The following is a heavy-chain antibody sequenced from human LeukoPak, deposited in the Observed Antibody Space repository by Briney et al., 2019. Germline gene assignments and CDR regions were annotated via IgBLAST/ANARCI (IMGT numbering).Heavy chain of an antibody. CDR2: IDPKSGAT. CDR1: GYTFTDYY. J-gene: IGHJ4*02. CDR3: ARSPGSSSYWGPFDV. Sequence: ASVKVSCKASGYTFTDYYIHWLRQAPGRGPEWLGWIDPKSGATYYAEKFRGRVTMTGDTSIDTAYMQQNRLTSDDTAVYYCARSPGSSSYWGPFDVWGQGALVTVSS. V-gene: IGHV1-2*02. D-gene: IGHD3-22*01.